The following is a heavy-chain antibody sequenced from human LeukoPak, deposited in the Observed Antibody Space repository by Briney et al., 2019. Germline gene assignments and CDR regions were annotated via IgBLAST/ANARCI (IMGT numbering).Heavy chain of an antibody. J-gene: IGHJ4*02. V-gene: IGHV1-69*06. Sequence: GASVKISCKASGGTFNSYAISWVRQAPGQGLEWMGGIIPIFGTTIYAQKFQGRVTMTEDTSTDTAYMELSSLRSEDTAVYYCATVGFWGQGTLVTVSS. CDR2: IIPIFGTT. CDR1: GGTFNSYA. CDR3: ATVGF.